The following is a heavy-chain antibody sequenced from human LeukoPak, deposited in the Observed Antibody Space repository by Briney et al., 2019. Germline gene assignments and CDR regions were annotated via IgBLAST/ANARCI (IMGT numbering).Heavy chain of an antibody. V-gene: IGHV3-30*01. J-gene: IGHJ4*02. CDR1: GFTFSTYA. CDR2: ISYDGSDK. Sequence: GGSLRLSCVASGFTFSTYAMHWVRQAPGKGLEWVAVISYDGSDKYYADSVKGRFTISRDNSKNTLYLQMNSLRAEDTAVYYCARVHKEFLGPLFDYWGQGTLVTVSS. D-gene: IGHD3-10*01. CDR3: ARVHKEFLGPLFDY.